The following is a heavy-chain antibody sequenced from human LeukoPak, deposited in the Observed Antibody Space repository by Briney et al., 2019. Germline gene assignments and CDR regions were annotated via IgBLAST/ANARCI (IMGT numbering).Heavy chain of an antibody. D-gene: IGHD4-17*01. J-gene: IGHJ3*02. CDR1: GFTFSSYE. CDR3: ARERETTVTYDAFDI. CDR2: ISRSGSTT. Sequence: GGSLRLSRVASGFTFSSYEMNWVRQAPGKGLGWVSYISRSGSTTYHADSVKGRFTLSRDNAEKSLYLEMKSLRAEDTAVYYCARERETTVTYDAFDIWGLGTMVTVSS. V-gene: IGHV3-48*03.